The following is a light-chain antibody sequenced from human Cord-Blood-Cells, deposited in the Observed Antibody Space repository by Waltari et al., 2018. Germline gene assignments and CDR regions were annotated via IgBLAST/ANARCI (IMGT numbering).Light chain of an antibody. V-gene: IGLV2-14*01. J-gene: IGLJ2*01. Sequence: QSALTQPASVSGSPGQSITISCTGTSSDVGGYNYVSWYQQHPGKAPKLMIYHVSKRPSGVSNRLSGSKSGNTASLTISGLQAEDEADYYCSSYTSSSTFVVFGGGTKLTVL. CDR2: HVS. CDR1: SSDVGGYNY. CDR3: SSYTSSSTFVV.